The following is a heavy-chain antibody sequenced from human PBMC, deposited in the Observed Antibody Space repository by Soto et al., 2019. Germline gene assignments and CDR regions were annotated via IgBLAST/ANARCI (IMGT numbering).Heavy chain of an antibody. CDR2: INTNGVNT. CDR3: ARGRVEDSSGWATYFDY. CDR1: XFTFSGYS. Sequence: EVQLVESGGGLVQPGGSLRLSCAASXFTFSGYSMFWVRQAPGKGLEYVSAINTNGVNTFYAKSVKGRFTISRDNSKNTMYLQMGSLRAEDMAVYYCARGRVEDSSGWATYFDYWGQGTLVTVSS. D-gene: IGHD6-19*01. V-gene: IGHV3-64*01. J-gene: IGHJ4*02.